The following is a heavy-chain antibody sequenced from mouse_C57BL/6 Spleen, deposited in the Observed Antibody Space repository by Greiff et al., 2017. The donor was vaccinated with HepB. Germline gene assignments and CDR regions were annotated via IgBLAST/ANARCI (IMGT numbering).Heavy chain of an antibody. CDR2: IDPEDGDT. D-gene: IGHD1-1*01. Sequence: VQLQQSGAELVRPGASVKLSCTASGFNIKDYYMHWVKQRPEQGLEWIGRIDPEDGDTEYAPKFQGKATMTADTSSNTAYLQRSSLTSEDTAVYYCTRDYGSSTGYFDVWGTGTTVTVSS. CDR1: GFNIKDYY. V-gene: IGHV14-1*01. CDR3: TRDYGSSTGYFDV. J-gene: IGHJ1*03.